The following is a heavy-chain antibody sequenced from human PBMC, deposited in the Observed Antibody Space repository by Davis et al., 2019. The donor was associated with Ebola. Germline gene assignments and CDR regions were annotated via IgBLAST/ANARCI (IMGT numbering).Heavy chain of an antibody. V-gene: IGHV3-72*01. CDR2: TRNRANGHTT. CDR3: AGSLAGSDYYGMDV. CDR1: GFTLSDHY. J-gene: IGHJ6*04. D-gene: IGHD3-3*02. Sequence: GESLKISCAASGFTLSDHYMDWVRQAPGKGLEWVGRTRNRANGHTTEYAASVKDRFSISRDNSENSLYLQMNSLKTEDTAVYYCAGSLAGSDYYGMDVWGKGTTVTVSS.